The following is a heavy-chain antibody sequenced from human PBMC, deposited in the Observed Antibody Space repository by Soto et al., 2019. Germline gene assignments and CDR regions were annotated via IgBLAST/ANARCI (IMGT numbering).Heavy chain of an antibody. CDR3: ATYPAKNTIYYTMDV. CDR2: ISYSGGT. V-gene: IGHV4-59*02. Sequence: SETLSLTCIVSGASVSAYSWTWIRQPPGKALEWIGYISYSGGTNYNPSLRSRVTMSVETSKNQLSLELTSVTAADTAVYYCATYPAKNTIYYTMDVWGQGSTVTVSS. CDR1: GASVSAYS. J-gene: IGHJ6*02. D-gene: IGHD2-2*01.